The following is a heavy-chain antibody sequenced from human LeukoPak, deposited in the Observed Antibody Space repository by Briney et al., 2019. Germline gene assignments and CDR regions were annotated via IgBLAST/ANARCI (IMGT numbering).Heavy chain of an antibody. CDR3: ARVLSSSWGAYFFYGIDV. J-gene: IGHJ6*02. D-gene: IGHD6-13*01. CDR2: LSCRGSYT. Sequence: LGLLRAASGFTFRDYYMRWNRQAPGKVLQLASYLSCRGSYTKCADSVEGRLTTCRDNAKNSLYLQMNSLRAEDTAVYYCARVLSSSWGAYFFYGIDVWGQGTTVTVSS. V-gene: IGHV3-11*06. CDR1: GFTFRDYY.